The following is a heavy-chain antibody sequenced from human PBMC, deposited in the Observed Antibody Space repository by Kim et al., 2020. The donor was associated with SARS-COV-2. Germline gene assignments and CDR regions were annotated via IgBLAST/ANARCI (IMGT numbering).Heavy chain of an antibody. J-gene: IGHJ6*02. Sequence: GGSLRLSCAASGFPFSRFDRNWVRQRPGKGLEWVAATGTTANTFYSVSAKGRFSVSREDATSSFYLQMNSVTAGDTAVYYCARSNAGGRFRLDVWGQGTTVIVSS. CDR2: TGTTANT. D-gene: IGHD3-3*01. V-gene: IGHV3-13*04. CDR1: GFPFSRFD. CDR3: ARSNAGGRFRLDV.